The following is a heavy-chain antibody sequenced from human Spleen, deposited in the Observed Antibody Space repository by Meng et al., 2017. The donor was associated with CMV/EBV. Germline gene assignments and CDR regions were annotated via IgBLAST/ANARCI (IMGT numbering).Heavy chain of an antibody. Sequence: QVQVVQSGAEGKKPGSSVKVSCKASGGTFSSYAISWVRQAPGQGLEWMGGIIPIFGTANYAQKFQGRVTITADESTSTAYMELSSLRSEDTAVYYCATDRDPVAAFDYWGQGTLVTVSS. CDR1: GGTFSSYA. CDR3: ATDRDPVAAFDY. J-gene: IGHJ4*02. CDR2: IIPIFGTA. D-gene: IGHD4-23*01. V-gene: IGHV1-69*12.